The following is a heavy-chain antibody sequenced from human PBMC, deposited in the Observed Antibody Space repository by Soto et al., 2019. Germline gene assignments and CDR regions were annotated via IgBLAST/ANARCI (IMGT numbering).Heavy chain of an antibody. CDR1: GFTFDDYA. J-gene: IGHJ4*02. Sequence: EVQLVESGGGLVQPGRSLRLSCAASGFTFDDYAMHWVRQAPGKGLEWVSGISWNSGSIRYADSVKGRFTISRDKAKNSLYLQMNSLRTEDTALYYCAKGGQLLTEGGGYWGQGTLVTVSS. CDR3: AKGGQLLTEGGGY. CDR2: ISWNSGSI. D-gene: IGHD2-2*01. V-gene: IGHV3-9*01.